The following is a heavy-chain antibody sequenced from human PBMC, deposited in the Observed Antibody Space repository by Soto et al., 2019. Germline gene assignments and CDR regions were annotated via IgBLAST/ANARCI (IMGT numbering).Heavy chain of an antibody. Sequence: DVQLVESGGGLVKPGGSLRLSCAASGFPFSSYAMSWVRQTPGKGLEWVSGISGSGGRTYYADSVKGRFTISRDNSNNTLSLQMHSLRVEDTAVYFCAKGGYYSLFDIWGQGTMVTVSA. CDR1: GFPFSSYA. J-gene: IGHJ3*02. V-gene: IGHV3-23*04. CDR3: AKGGYYSLFDI. CDR2: ISGSGGRT. D-gene: IGHD3-16*01.